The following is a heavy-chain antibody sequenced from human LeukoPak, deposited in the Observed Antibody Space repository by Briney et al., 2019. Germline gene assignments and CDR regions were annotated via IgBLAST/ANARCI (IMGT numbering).Heavy chain of an antibody. CDR2: INYSGST. CDR1: GGSISSNY. V-gene: IGHV4-59*01. Sequence: PSETLSLTCTVSGGSISSNYWSWIRQPPGKGLQWIGYINYSGSTNYNPSLKSRVTISVDTSKNQFSLKLSSVTAADTAVYYCARALGYCSGGSCPEGAFDIWGQGTMVTVSS. J-gene: IGHJ3*02. CDR3: ARALGYCSGGSCPEGAFDI. D-gene: IGHD2-15*01.